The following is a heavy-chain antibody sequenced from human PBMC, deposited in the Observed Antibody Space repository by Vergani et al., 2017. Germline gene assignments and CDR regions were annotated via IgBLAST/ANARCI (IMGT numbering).Heavy chain of an antibody. Sequence: EVQLVESGGGLVKPGGSLRLSCAASGFTFSSYSMNWVRQAPGKGLEWVSAISGSGGSTYYADSVKGRFTISRDNSKNTLYLQMNSLRAEDTAVYYCAKDQEDIVVVPDVWGQGTTVTVSS. J-gene: IGHJ6*02. D-gene: IGHD2-2*01. CDR3: AKDQEDIVVVPDV. V-gene: IGHV3-23*04. CDR1: GFTFSSYS. CDR2: ISGSGGST.